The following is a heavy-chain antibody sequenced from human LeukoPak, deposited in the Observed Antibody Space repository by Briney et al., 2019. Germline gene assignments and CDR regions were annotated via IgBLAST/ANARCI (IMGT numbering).Heavy chain of an antibody. D-gene: IGHD2-15*01. CDR1: GYTLTELS. J-gene: IGHJ4*02. V-gene: IGHV1-24*01. Sequence: SVKVSCKVSGYTLTELSMHWVRQAPGKGLEWMGGFDPEDGEKVYAQKFQGRLTMTEDTSTDTAYMELSSLRSDDTAVYYCATDPVGYCSANGCYSVDYWGQGTLVTVSS. CDR2: FDPEDGEK. CDR3: ATDPVGYCSANGCYSVDY.